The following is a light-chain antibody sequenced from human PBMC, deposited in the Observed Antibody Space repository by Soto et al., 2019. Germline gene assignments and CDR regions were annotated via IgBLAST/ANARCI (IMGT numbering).Light chain of an antibody. J-gene: IGKJ1*01. CDR3: QQYNNWPQT. Sequence: EIVMTQSPATLSVSPGERATLSCRASQSVSGNLAWYQQKPGQAPRLLIYGASTRATGIPARFSCSGSGTEFTLTISSLQSEDFAVYYCQQYNNWPQTFGQGTKVEIK. CDR1: QSVSGN. V-gene: IGKV3-15*01. CDR2: GAS.